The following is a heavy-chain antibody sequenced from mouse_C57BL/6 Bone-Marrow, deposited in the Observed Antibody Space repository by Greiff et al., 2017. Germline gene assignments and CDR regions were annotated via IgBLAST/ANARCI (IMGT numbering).Heavy chain of an antibody. CDR1: GFSLSTFGMG. CDR3: ARTPYSNYWYFDV. CDR2: IWWDDDK. V-gene: IGHV8-8*01. D-gene: IGHD2-5*01. J-gene: IGHJ1*03. Sequence: QVTLNESGPGILQPSQTLSLTCSFSGFSLSTFGMGVGWIRQPSGKGLEWLAHIWWDDDKYYNPALKSRLTISKDTSKNQVFLKIANVDTADTATYVCARTPYSNYWYFDVWGTGTTVTVSS.